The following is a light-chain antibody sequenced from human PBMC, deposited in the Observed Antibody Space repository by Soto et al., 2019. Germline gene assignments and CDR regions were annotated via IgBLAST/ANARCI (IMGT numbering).Light chain of an antibody. J-gene: IGKJ5*01. Sequence: EIVLTQSPATLSLSPGERATLSCRASQSVSSYLAWYQQKPGQAPRLLIYGASTRATGIPARFSGSGSGTEFTLTISSLQPEDFATYYCQQSYSTPITFGQGTRLEIK. V-gene: IGKV3-15*01. CDR2: GAS. CDR3: QQSYSTPIT. CDR1: QSVSSY.